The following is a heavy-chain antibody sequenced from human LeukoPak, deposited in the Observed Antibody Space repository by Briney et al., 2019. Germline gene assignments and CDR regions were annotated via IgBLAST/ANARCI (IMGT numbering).Heavy chain of an antibody. CDR3: ARDASGSSIGLIDF. Sequence: PGGSLRLSCAASEFTLRSYSMHWVRQAPGKGLEWVSYISTSSTYLYYADLVRGRFSISRDNAKNSLYLHMNSLKADDTAVYYCARDASGSSIGLIDFWGQGTLVTVSS. D-gene: IGHD1-26*01. V-gene: IGHV3-21*01. CDR1: EFTLRSYS. J-gene: IGHJ4*02. CDR2: ISTSSTYL.